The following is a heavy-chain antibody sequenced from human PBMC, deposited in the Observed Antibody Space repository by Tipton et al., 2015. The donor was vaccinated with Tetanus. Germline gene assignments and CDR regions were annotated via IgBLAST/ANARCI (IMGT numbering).Heavy chain of an antibody. J-gene: IGHJ4*02. CDR1: GYTFTNYG. D-gene: IGHD2-21*02. Sequence: QLVQSGAEVREPGASVKVSCKAFGYTFTNYGIHWVRQVPGQRLEWMAWINPNSGGTDFARKFQGRVTVTRDTSISTAYMELSGLRSDDTAVYFCARATANSAFDFWGQGTRVIVSS. CDR3: ARATANSAFDF. CDR2: INPNSGGT. V-gene: IGHV1-2*02.